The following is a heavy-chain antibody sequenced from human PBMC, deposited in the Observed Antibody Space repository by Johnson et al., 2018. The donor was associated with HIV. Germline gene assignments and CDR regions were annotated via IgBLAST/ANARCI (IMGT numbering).Heavy chain of an antibody. CDR2: INSDGSST. D-gene: IGHD5-18*01. V-gene: IGHV3-74*01. J-gene: IGHJ3*02. CDR1: GFTLSSYW. CDR3: AKDSRYSYGPDAFDI. Sequence: EVQLVESGGGLVQPGGSLRLSCAASGFTLSSYWMHWVRQAPGKGLVWVSRINSDGSSTSYADSVKGRFTISRDNAKNTLYLQMNSLRAEDTAVYYCAKDSRYSYGPDAFDIWGQGTMVTVSS.